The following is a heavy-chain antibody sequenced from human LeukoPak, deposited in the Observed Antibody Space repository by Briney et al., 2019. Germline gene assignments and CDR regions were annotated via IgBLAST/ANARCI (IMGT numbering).Heavy chain of an antibody. CDR3: ARSLRLGDPGYIDY. CDR2: IYPGDSDT. V-gene: IGHV5-51*01. J-gene: IGHJ4*02. D-gene: IGHD3-16*01. Sequence: GESLKISCKGSGYSFSSYWIGWVPQMPGKGLEWMGIIYPGDSDTRYSPSFQGQVTISADKSISTAYLQWSSLKATDTAMYYCARSLRLGDPGYIDYWGQGTLVTVSS. CDR1: GYSFSSYW.